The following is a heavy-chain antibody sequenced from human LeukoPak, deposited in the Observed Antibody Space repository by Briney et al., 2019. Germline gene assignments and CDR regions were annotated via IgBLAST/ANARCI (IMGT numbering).Heavy chain of an antibody. CDR2: TYYRSKWYN. J-gene: IGHJ2*01. V-gene: IGHV6-1*01. Sequence: SQTLSLTSAISVDSVSSNGAAWNWIRQSPSRGLEWLGRTYYRSKWYNEYAVSVKTRITINPDTSKNQFSLQLNSVTPEDTAVYYCARGGGERYYYDSSGYYQPYWYFDLWGRGTLVTVSS. CDR1: VDSVSSNGAA. CDR3: ARGGGERYYYDSSGYYQPYWYFDL. D-gene: IGHD3-22*01.